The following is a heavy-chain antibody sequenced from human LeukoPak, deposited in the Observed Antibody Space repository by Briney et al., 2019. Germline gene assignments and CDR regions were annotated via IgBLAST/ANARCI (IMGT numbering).Heavy chain of an antibody. V-gene: IGHV3-72*01. CDR2: VRNKANGYTT. CDR3: ARSNSDGYSLFDY. D-gene: IGHD2-2*03. J-gene: IGHJ4*02. Sequence: GGSLRLSCVVSGFIFTDHYVDWVRQSPGKGLEWVGRVRNKANGYTTEFAASVKGRFIISRDDSKNSVFLQMNILEIEDTAVYYCARSNSDGYSLFDYWGQGTLVTVSS. CDR1: GFIFTDHY.